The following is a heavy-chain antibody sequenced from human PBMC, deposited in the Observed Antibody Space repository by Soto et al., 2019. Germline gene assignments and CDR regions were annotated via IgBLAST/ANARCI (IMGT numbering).Heavy chain of an antibody. J-gene: IGHJ6*02. Sequence: SETLSLTCTVSGGSISSYYWSWIRQPPGKGLEWIGYIYYSGSTNYNPSLKSRVTISVDTSKNQFSLKLSSVTAADTAVYYCARDLFGNYYDSSVSGMDVWGQGTTVTVSS. CDR3: ARDLFGNYYDSSVSGMDV. V-gene: IGHV4-59*12. CDR1: GGSISSYY. CDR2: IYYSGST. D-gene: IGHD3-22*01.